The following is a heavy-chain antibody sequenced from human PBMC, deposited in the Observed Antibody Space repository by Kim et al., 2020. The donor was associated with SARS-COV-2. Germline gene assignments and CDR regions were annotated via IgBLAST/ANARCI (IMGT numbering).Heavy chain of an antibody. V-gene: IGHV3-74*01. CDR3: ASSEPIIAGTLKFDP. Sequence: GGSLRLSCAASGFRFSTHWMHWVRQAPGKGLIWVSRVGPYGGFTTYADSVKGRFTISRDNAKNTLYLQMNSLRVEDTAVYYCASSEPIIAGTLKFDPWGRGTLVTVSS. CDR2: VGPYGGFT. CDR1: GFRFSTHW. D-gene: IGHD6-13*01. J-gene: IGHJ5*02.